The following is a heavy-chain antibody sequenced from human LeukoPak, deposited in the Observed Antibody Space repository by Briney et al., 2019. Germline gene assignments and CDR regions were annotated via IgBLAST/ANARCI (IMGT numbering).Heavy chain of an antibody. V-gene: IGHV4-30-4*08. CDR1: GGSISSYY. CDR3: ARGTSGYDD. Sequence: SETLSLTCTVSGGSISSYYWSWIRQPPGKGLEWIGYIYYSGSTYYNPSLKSRVTISVDTSKNQFSLKLSSVTAADTAVCYCARGTSGYDDWGQGTLVTVSS. CDR2: IYYSGST. J-gene: IGHJ4*02. D-gene: IGHD5-12*01.